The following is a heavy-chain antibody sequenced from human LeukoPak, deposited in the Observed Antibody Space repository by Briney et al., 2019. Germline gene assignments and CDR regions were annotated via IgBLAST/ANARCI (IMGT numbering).Heavy chain of an antibody. CDR1: GFTFSSYW. CDR2: IKSDVSST. J-gene: IGHJ4*02. CDR3: TTIPPDY. V-gene: IGHV3-74*01. D-gene: IGHD5-12*01. Sequence: GGSLRLSCEASGFTFSSYWMHWVRHGPGKGLVWVARIKSDVSSTDYADSVKGRFTISRDNAKNTLYLQMNSLRAEDTGVYYCTTIPPDYWGQGNLVTVSS.